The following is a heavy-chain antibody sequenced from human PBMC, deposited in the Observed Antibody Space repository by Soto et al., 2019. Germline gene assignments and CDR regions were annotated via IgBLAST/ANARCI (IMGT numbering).Heavy chain of an antibody. V-gene: IGHV1-69*13. CDR2: IIPIFGTA. CDR3: ARGRITIFGVVILRDGMDV. Sequence: ASVKVSCKASGGTFSSYAISWVRQAPGQGLEWMGGIIPIFGTANYAQKFQGRVTITADESTSTAYMELSSLRSEDTAVYYCARGRITIFGVVILRDGMDVWGQGTTVTVSS. CDR1: GGTFSSYA. D-gene: IGHD3-3*01. J-gene: IGHJ6*02.